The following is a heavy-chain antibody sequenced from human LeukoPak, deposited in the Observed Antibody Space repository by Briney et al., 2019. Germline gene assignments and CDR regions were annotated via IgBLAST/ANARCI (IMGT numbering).Heavy chain of an antibody. V-gene: IGHV3-21*01. J-gene: IGHJ4*02. CDR3: ARVTEAPYYFDY. CDR2: ISSSSTHI. CDR1: GFTLSSYS. Sequence: GGSLRLSCAASGFTLSSYSMNWVRQAPGKGLEWVSYISSSSTHIYYADSVKGRFTISRDNARNSLYLQMNSLRAEDTAVYYCARVTEAPYYFDYWGQGTLVTVSS.